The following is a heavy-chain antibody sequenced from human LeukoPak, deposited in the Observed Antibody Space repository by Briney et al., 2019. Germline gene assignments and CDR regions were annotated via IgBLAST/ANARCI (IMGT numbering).Heavy chain of an antibody. V-gene: IGHV3-23*01. Sequence: GGSLRLSCAASGFTFSSYAMTWVRQAPGKGLEWVSAISGSGGSTYYADSGKGRFSISRDSSKNTLYLQMNSLRAEDTAVYYCAKAPPDSYYYYYGMDVWGQGTTVTVSS. J-gene: IGHJ6*02. CDR2: ISGSGGST. CDR3: AKAPPDSYYYYYGMDV. CDR1: GFTFSSYA. D-gene: IGHD5-18*01.